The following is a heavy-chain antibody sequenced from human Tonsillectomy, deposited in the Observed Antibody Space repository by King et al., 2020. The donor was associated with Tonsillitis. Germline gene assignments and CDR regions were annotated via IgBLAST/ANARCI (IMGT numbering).Heavy chain of an antibody. CDR2: IYPGDSDT. Sequence: VQLVQSGAEVKKPGESLKISCKGSGYSFSSYWIGWVRQMPGTGPEWMGLIYPGDSDTRYSPSFQGQVTISADKSISTAYLQWSSLRASDTAVYYCVRLWGSGSSGYYGDYWGQGTLVTVSS. V-gene: IGHV5-51*01. D-gene: IGHD3-22*01. CDR1: GYSFSSYW. CDR3: VRLWGSGSSGYYGDY. J-gene: IGHJ4*02.